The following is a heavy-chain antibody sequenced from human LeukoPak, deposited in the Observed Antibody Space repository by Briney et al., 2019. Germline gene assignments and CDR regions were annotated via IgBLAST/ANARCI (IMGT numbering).Heavy chain of an antibody. V-gene: IGHV3-30*19. J-gene: IGHJ4*02. D-gene: IGHD6-6*01. CDR1: GFTFSSYG. Sequence: PGGSLRLSCAASGFTFSSYGMHWVRQAPGKGLEWVAVISYDGSNKYYADSVKGRFTISRDNSKNTLYLQMNSLRAEDTAVYYCASGVEYSSSSPGYWGQGTLVTVSS. CDR3: ASGVEYSSSSPGY. CDR2: ISYDGSNK.